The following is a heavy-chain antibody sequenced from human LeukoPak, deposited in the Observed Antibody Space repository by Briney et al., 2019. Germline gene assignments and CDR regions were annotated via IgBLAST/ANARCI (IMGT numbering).Heavy chain of an antibody. Sequence: ASVKVSCKASGYTFTGYYMHWVRQAPGQGLEWMGIINPSGGSTSYAQKFQGRVTMTRDTSTSTVYMELSSLRSEDTAVYYCARWLQFDYYFDYWGQGTLVTVSS. CDR1: GYTFTGYY. J-gene: IGHJ4*02. CDR3: ARWLQFDYYFDY. V-gene: IGHV1-46*01. CDR2: INPSGGST. D-gene: IGHD5-24*01.